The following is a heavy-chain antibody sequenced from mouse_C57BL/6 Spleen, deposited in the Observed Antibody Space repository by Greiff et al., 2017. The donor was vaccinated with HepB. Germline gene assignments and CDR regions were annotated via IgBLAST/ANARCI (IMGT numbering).Heavy chain of an antibody. D-gene: IGHD6-1*01. CDR1: GFTFSNYW. CDR3: TSLIGAY. CDR2: IRLKSDNYAT. Sequence: EVQGVESGGGLVQPGGSMKLSCVASGFTFSNYWMNWVRQSPEKGLEWVAQIRLKSDNYATHYAESVKGRFTISRDDSKSSVYLQMNNLRAEDTGIYYCTSLIGAYWGQGTLVTVSA. V-gene: IGHV6-3*01. J-gene: IGHJ3*01.